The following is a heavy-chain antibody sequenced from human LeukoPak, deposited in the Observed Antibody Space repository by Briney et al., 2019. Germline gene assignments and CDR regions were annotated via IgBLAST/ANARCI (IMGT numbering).Heavy chain of an antibody. Sequence: GGSLRLSCAASGFTFSSYGMHWVRQAPGKGLEWVAFTRYDGSNKYYADSVKGRFTISRDNSKNTLYLQMNSLRAEDTAVYYCAKDGYPGYYGSGSYSYYFDYWGQGTLVTVSS. CDR3: AKDGYPGYYGSGSYSYYFDY. V-gene: IGHV3-30*02. CDR2: TRYDGSNK. J-gene: IGHJ4*02. CDR1: GFTFSSYG. D-gene: IGHD3-10*01.